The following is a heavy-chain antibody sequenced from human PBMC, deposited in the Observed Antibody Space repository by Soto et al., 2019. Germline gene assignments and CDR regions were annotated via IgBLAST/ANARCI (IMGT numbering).Heavy chain of an antibody. CDR3: TRGAPSGTFYDY. D-gene: IGHD6-13*01. Sequence: GGSLRLSCAASGFTFSNVWMTWVRQAPGKGLEWIGRIKSKRDGETTDYAAPVKGRFTISRDDSINMVYLQMNSPKTEDTAFYYCTRGAPSGTFYDYWGQGTLVTVSS. CDR1: GFTFSNVW. V-gene: IGHV3-15*01. CDR2: IKSKRDGETT. J-gene: IGHJ4*02.